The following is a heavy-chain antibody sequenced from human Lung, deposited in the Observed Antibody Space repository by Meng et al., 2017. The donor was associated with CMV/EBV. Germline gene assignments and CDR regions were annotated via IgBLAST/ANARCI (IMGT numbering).Heavy chain of an antibody. V-gene: IGHV1-2*02. CDR3: ARAYSGGFYIGPGFDF. Sequence: ASVXVSCKASGYTFTGDYIHWVRQAPGQGLEWMGWINPNNGGTKYAQKFQGRVTMTRDTPITTAHMELRRLRSDDTAVYYCARAYSGGFYIGPGFDFWGQGXLVTVSS. CDR2: INPNNGGT. J-gene: IGHJ4*02. CDR1: GYTFTGDY. D-gene: IGHD1-26*01.